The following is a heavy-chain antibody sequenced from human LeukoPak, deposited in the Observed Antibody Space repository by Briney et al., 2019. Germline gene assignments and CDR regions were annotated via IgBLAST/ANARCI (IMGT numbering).Heavy chain of an antibody. CDR2: IKQDGSKI. CDR3: AKDQKQLIPPFDY. J-gene: IGHJ4*02. Sequence: GGSLRLSCAASGFSLSSYWMSWVRQAPGKGLEWLADIKQDGSKIYYMDSVKGRFTISRDNAKNSLYLQMNSLRAEDTAVYYCAKDQKQLIPPFDYWGQGTLVTVSS. V-gene: IGHV3-7*03. CDR1: GFSLSSYW. D-gene: IGHD6-6*01.